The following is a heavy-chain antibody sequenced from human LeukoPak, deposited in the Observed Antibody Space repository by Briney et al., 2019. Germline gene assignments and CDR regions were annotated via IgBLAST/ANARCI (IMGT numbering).Heavy chain of an antibody. V-gene: IGHV4-34*01. CDR2: INHSGST. J-gene: IGHJ4*01. CDR1: GGSFSGYY. D-gene: IGHD4-17*01. Sequence: SETLSLTCAVYGGSFSGYYWSWIRQPPGRGLEWIGEINHSGSTNYNPSLKGGVTISVDTSKNQFSLKLSSVAAADTAVYYCAREDYGEHNFDDWGHGTLVTVSS. CDR3: AREDYGEHNFDD.